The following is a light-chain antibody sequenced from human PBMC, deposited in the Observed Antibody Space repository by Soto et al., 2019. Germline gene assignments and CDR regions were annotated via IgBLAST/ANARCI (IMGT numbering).Light chain of an antibody. Sequence: EIVMTQSPATLSLSPGERATLSCRASQTIDNTLAWYQRKPGQAPRLLIYDASTRATGVPARFSGSGSGTDFTLTISSLQSEDFAVYYCQEYNNWPLITFGQGTRLENK. CDR3: QEYNNWPLIT. V-gene: IGKV3-15*01. CDR1: QTIDNT. CDR2: DAS. J-gene: IGKJ5*01.